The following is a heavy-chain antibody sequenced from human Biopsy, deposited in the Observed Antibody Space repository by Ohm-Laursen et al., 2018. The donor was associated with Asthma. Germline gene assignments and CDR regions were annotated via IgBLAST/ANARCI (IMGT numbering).Heavy chain of an antibody. CDR2: ISYDGRNK. CDR3: ARDMNRDGWYFDY. J-gene: IGHJ4*02. D-gene: IGHD5-24*01. V-gene: IGHV3-30*04. CDR1: GFTFSTYA. Sequence: SLRLSCAATGFTFSTYAMHWVRQAPGKGLEWVAVISYDGRNKYYADSVKGRFTISRDNSKNTLYLQMNSLRGDDTAVYYCARDMNRDGWYFDYWGQETLVTVSS.